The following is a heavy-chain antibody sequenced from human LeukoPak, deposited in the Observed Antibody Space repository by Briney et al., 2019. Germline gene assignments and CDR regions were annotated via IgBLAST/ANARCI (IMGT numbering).Heavy chain of an antibody. CDR1: GGSISSYY. CDR2: LYYSGST. CDR3: ARDLLRYGFDS. V-gene: IGHV4-59*01. D-gene: IGHD5-18*01. J-gene: IGHJ4*02. Sequence: PSETLSLTCTVSGGSISSYYWSWIRQPPGKGLEWIGFLYYSGSTNYNPTLKSRVTISADTSKNQFSLKLSSVTAADTAVYYCARDLLRYGFDSWGQGTLVIVSS.